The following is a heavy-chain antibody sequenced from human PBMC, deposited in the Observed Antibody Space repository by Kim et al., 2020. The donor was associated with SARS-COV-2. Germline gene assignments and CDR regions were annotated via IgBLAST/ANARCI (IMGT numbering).Heavy chain of an antibody. CDR1: GGSISSSSYY. J-gene: IGHJ2*01. V-gene: IGHV4-39*01. D-gene: IGHD3-16*02. CDR2: IYYSGST. Sequence: SETLSLTCTVSGGSISSSSYYWGWIRQPPGKGLEWIGSIYYSGSTYYNPSLKSRVTISVDTSKNQFSLKLSSVTAADTAVYYCSRPVFGCYRGPSGSYW. CDR3: SRPVFGCYRGPSGSYW.